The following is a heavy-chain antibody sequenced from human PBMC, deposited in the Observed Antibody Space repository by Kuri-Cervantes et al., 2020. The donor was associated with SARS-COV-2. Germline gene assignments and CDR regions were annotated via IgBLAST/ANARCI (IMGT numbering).Heavy chain of an antibody. Sequence: GSLRLSCTVSGGSISSYYWSWIRQPPGKGLEWIGYIYYSGSTNYNPSLKSRVTISVDRSKNQFSLKLSSVTAADTAVYYCARARIAAAGYNWFDPWGQGTLVTVSS. J-gene: IGHJ5*02. CDR3: ARARIAAAGYNWFDP. CDR2: IYYSGST. V-gene: IGHV4-59*12. CDR1: GGSISSYY. D-gene: IGHD6-13*01.